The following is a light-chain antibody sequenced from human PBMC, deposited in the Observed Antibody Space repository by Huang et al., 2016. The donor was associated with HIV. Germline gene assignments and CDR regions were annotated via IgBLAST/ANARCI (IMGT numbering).Light chain of an antibody. CDR2: GAS. CDR3: QQYNNWPPDPT. Sequence: DIVMTQSPATLSASPGERVTLSCRARQSVSSSLAWFQQKPGQPPRLLIYGASTRATGIPPRFSGSGSETEFTLTINSLQSEDFAFYYCQQYNNWPPDPTFGQGTKLDI. J-gene: IGKJ2*01. V-gene: IGKV3-15*01. CDR1: QSVSSS.